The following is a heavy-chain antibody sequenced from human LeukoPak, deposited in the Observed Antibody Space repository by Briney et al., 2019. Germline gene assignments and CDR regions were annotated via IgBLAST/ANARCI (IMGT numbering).Heavy chain of an antibody. Sequence: SETLSLTCAVYGGPFSGYYWSWIRQPPGKGLEWIGEINHRGSANYNPSLKSRVTISVDMSKNQFSLKLSSVTAADTAVYYCARARGDYYDSSGYYSAFDYWGQGTLVTVSS. V-gene: IGHV4-34*01. CDR2: INHRGSA. CDR3: ARARGDYYDSSGYYSAFDY. D-gene: IGHD3-22*01. CDR1: GGPFSGYY. J-gene: IGHJ4*02.